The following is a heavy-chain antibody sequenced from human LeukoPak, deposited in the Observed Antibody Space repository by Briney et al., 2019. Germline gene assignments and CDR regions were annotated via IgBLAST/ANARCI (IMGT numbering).Heavy chain of an antibody. V-gene: IGHV4-39*01. CDR3: AQLERRTAFDI. D-gene: IGHD1-1*01. Sequence: SETLSLTCTVSGGSIRRSYFYWGWVRQPPGKGLEWIGFAYYTVNTFYKPSLKSRVTISVDSSKNQFSLGLASLTAADSAVYYCAQLERRTAFDIWGPGTMVVVSS. CDR1: GGSIRRSYFY. J-gene: IGHJ3*02. CDR2: AYYTVNT.